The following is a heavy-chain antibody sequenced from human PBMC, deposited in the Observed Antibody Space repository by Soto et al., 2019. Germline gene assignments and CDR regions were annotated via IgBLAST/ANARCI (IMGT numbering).Heavy chain of an antibody. V-gene: IGHV3-23*01. Sequence: EVQLLESGGGLVQPGGSLRLSCAASGFTFSSYAMSWVRQAPGKGLEWVSAISGSGGSTYYADSVKGRFTISRDNSKNTLYLQMNSLGAEDTAVYYCAKDYYYGSGSYYVFDYWGQGTLVTVSS. D-gene: IGHD3-10*01. CDR3: AKDYYYGSGSYYVFDY. CDR2: ISGSGGST. CDR1: GFTFSSYA. J-gene: IGHJ4*02.